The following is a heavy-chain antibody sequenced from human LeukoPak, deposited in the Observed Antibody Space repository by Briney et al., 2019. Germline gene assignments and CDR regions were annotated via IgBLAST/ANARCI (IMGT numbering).Heavy chain of an antibody. CDR1: SYG. CDR3: ARHSGYCSSTSCYNWFDP. D-gene: IGHD2-2*01. V-gene: IGHV4-39*01. J-gene: IGHJ5*02. CDR2: IYYSGST. Sequence: SYGMNWVRKPPGKGLEWIGSIYYSGSTYYNPSLKSRVTISVDTSKNQFSLKLSSVTAADTAVYYCARHSGYCSSTSCYNWFDPWGQGTLVTVSS.